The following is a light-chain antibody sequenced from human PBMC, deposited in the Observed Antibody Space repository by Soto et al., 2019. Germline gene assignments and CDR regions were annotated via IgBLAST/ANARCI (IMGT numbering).Light chain of an antibody. CDR2: AAS. Sequence: DIQLTQSPSFLSASVGDRVTITCRASQGISSYLAWYQQKPGKAPKLLIYAASTLQSGVPSRFSGGGSGTEFSLTISSLRLEDFATYFCQQSYTTPVYSFGQG. J-gene: IGKJ2*01. V-gene: IGKV1-39*01. CDR3: QQSYTTPVYS. CDR1: QGISSY.